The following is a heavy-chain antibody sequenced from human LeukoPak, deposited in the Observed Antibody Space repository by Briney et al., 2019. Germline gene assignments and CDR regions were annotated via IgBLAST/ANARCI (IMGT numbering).Heavy chain of an antibody. Sequence: GGSLRLSCAASGFTFSTYAIHWAPHAPGKGLERVPVISYDGSNKNYADSVKGRFTISRDNSKNTLYPQLNSLRAEDTAVYYCARDRTPNWSAYSNPTFHYWGQGTLVTVSS. J-gene: IGHJ4*02. CDR3: ARDRTPNWSAYSNPTFHY. D-gene: IGHD4-11*01. CDR1: GFTFSTYA. V-gene: IGHV3-30*07. CDR2: ISYDGSNK.